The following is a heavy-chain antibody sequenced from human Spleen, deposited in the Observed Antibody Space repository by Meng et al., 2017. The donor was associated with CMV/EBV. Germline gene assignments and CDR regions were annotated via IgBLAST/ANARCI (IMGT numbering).Heavy chain of an antibody. CDR2: IHYDGSNK. J-gene: IGHJ6*02. Sequence: GESLKISCAASGFTFSSYGMHWVRQAPGKGLEWVAFIHYDGSNKYYADSVKGRFTISRDNSKNTLYLQMNSLRAEDTAVYYCARESDIEVAGGYYYGMDVWGQGTTVTVSS. V-gene: IGHV3-30*02. CDR1: GFTFSSYG. CDR3: ARESDIEVAGGYYYGMDV. D-gene: IGHD6-19*01.